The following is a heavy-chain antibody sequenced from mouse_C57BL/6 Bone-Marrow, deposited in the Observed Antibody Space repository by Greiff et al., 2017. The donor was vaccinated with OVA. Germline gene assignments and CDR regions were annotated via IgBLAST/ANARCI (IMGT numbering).Heavy chain of an antibody. CDR1: GYAFSSSW. CDR3: ARGGDSPYAMDY. Sequence: VQLQQSGPELVKPGASVKISCKASGYAFSSSWMNWVKQRPGKGLEWIGRIYPGDGDTNYNGKFKGKATLTADKSSSTAYMQLSSLTSEDSAVYFCARGGDSPYAMDYWGQGTSVTVSS. V-gene: IGHV1-82*01. J-gene: IGHJ4*01. CDR2: IYPGDGDT.